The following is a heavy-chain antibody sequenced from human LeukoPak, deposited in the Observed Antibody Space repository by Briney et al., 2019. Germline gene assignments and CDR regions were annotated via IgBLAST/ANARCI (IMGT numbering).Heavy chain of an antibody. D-gene: IGHD6-6*01. CDR3: ARWATSFDL. Sequence: PGGSLRLSCAASGFTFGNYWMSWVRQAPGKGLEWVANIKQDGSDKYHVDPVTGRFTISRDNAKNSLYLEMNSLRAEDTAVYYCARWATSFDLWGQGALVTVSS. CDR2: IKQDGSDK. J-gene: IGHJ4*02. CDR1: GFTFGNYW. V-gene: IGHV3-7*01.